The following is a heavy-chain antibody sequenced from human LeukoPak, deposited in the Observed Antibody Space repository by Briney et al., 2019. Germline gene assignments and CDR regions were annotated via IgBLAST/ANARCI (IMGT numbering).Heavy chain of an antibody. CDR1: GFTFSSYG. D-gene: IGHD3-3*01. Sequence: PGGSLRLSCAASGFTFSSYGMHWVRQDPGKGLERVAVISYDGSNKYYADSVKGRFTIPRDNSKNTLYLQMNSLRAEDTAVYYCAKVGTIFGVVKNWGQGTLVTVSS. V-gene: IGHV3-30*18. CDR2: ISYDGSNK. J-gene: IGHJ4*02. CDR3: AKVGTIFGVVKN.